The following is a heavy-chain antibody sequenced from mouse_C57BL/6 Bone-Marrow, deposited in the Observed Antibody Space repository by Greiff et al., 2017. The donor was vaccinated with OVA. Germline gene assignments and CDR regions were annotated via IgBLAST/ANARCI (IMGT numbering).Heavy chain of an antibody. Sequence: ESGPGLVKPSQSLSLTCSVTGYSITSGYYWNWIRQFPGNKLEWMGYISYDGSNNYNPSLKNRISITRDTSKNQFFLKLNSVTTEDTATYYCARDSSGYPYAMDYWGQGTSVTVSS. V-gene: IGHV3-6*01. CDR1: GYSITSGYY. CDR2: ISYDGSN. D-gene: IGHD3-2*02. J-gene: IGHJ4*01. CDR3: ARDSSGYPYAMDY.